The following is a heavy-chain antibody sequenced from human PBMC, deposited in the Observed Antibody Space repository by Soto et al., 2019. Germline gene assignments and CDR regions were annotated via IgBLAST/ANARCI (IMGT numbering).Heavy chain of an antibody. CDR1: GFTFTSSA. J-gene: IGHJ6*02. D-gene: IGHD3-22*01. V-gene: IGHV1-58*01. CDR2: IVVGSGNT. Sequence: SVKVSCKASGFTFTSSAVQWVRQARGQRLEWIGWIVVGSGNTNYAQKFQERVTITRDMSTSTAYMELKSLRAEDTAVYYCAKEYDSSGYYGPYYYYYYGMDVWGQGTTVTVSS. CDR3: AKEYDSSGYYGPYYYYYYGMDV.